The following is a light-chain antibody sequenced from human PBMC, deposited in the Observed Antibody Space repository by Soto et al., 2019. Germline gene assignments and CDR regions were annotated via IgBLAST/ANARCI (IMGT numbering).Light chain of an antibody. J-gene: IGKJ1*01. V-gene: IGKV3-20*01. Sequence: EIVLTQSPGTLSLSPGERATLSCRASQSVSSSYLAWYQQKPGQAPRLLIYGASSRATGIPDRFSGSGSGTEFTLTISSLQSEDFAVYYCQQYNNWPRTFGQGTKVDIK. CDR1: QSVSSSY. CDR3: QQYNNWPRT. CDR2: GAS.